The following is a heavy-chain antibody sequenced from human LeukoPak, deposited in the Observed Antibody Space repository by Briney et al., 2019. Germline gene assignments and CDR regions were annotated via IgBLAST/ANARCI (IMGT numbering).Heavy chain of an antibody. Sequence: ASVKVSCKASGGTFSSYAISWVRQAPGQGLEWMGWISAYNGNTNYAQKLQGRVTMTTDTSTSTAYMELRSLRSDDTAVYYCARAVGATIEYWGQGTLVTVSS. J-gene: IGHJ4*02. CDR3: ARAVGATIEY. D-gene: IGHD1-26*01. CDR2: ISAYNGNT. CDR1: GGTFSSYA. V-gene: IGHV1-18*01.